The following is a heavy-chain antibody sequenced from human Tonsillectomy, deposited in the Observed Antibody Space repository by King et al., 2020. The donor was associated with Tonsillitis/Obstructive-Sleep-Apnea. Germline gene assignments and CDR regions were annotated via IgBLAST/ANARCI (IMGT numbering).Heavy chain of an antibody. CDR1: GFTFSSYW. CDR2: INSDGSTT. Sequence: VQLVESGGGLVQPGGSLRLSCAASGFTFSSYWMHWVRQAPGKGLVWVSRINSDGSTTSYADSVKGRFTISRDNAKNTLYLQMNSLRAEDTAVYYCARDPEEDIVVVPAAIGRTWFDPWGQGTLVTVSS. J-gene: IGHJ5*02. CDR3: ARDPEEDIVVVPAAIGRTWFDP. V-gene: IGHV3-74*01. D-gene: IGHD2-2*01.